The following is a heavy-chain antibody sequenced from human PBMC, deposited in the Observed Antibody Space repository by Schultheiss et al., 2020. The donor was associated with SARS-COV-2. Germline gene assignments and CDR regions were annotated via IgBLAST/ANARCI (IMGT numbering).Heavy chain of an antibody. D-gene: IGHD6-19*01. J-gene: IGHJ6*02. CDR3: LRAAVAGSYYYGMQV. V-gene: IGHV3-48*01. Sequence: GGSLRLSCAASGFTFSSYAMHWVRQAPGKGLEWVSYISSSSSTIYYADSVKGRFTISRDNFKNTLYLQMNSLRGEDTAVYYCLRAAVAGSYYYGMQVWGQGTTVTVSS. CDR1: GFTFSSYA. CDR2: ISSSSSTI.